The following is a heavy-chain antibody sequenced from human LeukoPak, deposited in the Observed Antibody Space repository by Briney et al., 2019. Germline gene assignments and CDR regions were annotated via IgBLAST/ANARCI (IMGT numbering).Heavy chain of an antibody. V-gene: IGHV4-59*01. CDR3: ARGGTTVYDFDY. D-gene: IGHD4-17*01. J-gene: IGHJ4*02. Sequence: SETLSLTCTVSGGSISSYYWSWVRQPPGKGLEWIGYIYYSGSTNDNPSLKSRVTISVDTSKTQFSLKLSSGTAADAAVYCWARGGTTVYDFDYWGQGSLVTVSS. CDR1: GGSISSYY. CDR2: IYYSGST.